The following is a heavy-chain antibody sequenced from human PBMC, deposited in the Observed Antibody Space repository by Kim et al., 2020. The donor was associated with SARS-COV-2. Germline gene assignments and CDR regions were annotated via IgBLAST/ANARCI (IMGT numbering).Heavy chain of an antibody. Sequence: KGRFTISREHSKNTLYLQMNSLRAEDTAVYYCAKGPYYYLSGGFGYFDYWGQGTLVTVSS. V-gene: IGHV3-23*01. D-gene: IGHD3-10*01. CDR3: AKGPYYYLSGGFGYFDY. J-gene: IGHJ4*02.